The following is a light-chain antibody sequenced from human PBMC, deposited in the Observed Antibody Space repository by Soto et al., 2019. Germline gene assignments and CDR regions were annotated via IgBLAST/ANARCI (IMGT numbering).Light chain of an antibody. CDR1: QSVSSSY. J-gene: IGKJ1*01. V-gene: IGKV3-20*01. CDR2: GAS. Sequence: EIFLTQSPGTLSLSRWEIATLSCRASQSVSSSYLAWYQQKPGQAPRLLIYGASSRATGIPDRFSGSGSGTDFTLTISRLEPEDFAVYYCQQYGSSPWTFGQGTKVDI. CDR3: QQYGSSPWT.